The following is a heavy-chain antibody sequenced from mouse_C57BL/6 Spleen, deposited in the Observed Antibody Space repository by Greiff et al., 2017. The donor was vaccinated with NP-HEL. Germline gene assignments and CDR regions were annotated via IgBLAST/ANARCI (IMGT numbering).Heavy chain of an antibody. Sequence: DVQLVESGGGLVQPGGSLKLSCAASGFTFSDSYMYWVRQTPEKRLEWVAYISNGGGSTYYPDTVKGRFTISRDNAKNTLYLQMSRLKSEDTAMYYCARQGYGSSCPWLAYWGQGTLVTVSA. CDR1: GFTFSDSY. CDR2: ISNGGGST. D-gene: IGHD1-1*01. V-gene: IGHV5-12*01. J-gene: IGHJ3*01. CDR3: ARQGYGSSCPWLAY.